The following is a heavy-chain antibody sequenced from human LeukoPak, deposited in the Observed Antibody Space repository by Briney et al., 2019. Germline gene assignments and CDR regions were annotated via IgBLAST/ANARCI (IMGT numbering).Heavy chain of an antibody. Sequence: ASVKVSCKASGYTFTSYYMHWVRQATGQGLEWMGIINPSGGSTSYAQKFQCRVTMTRDTSTSTVYMELSSLRSEDTGVYYCARVIEIGGSLDYWGQGTLVTVSS. J-gene: IGHJ4*02. CDR3: ARVIEIGGSLDY. CDR2: INPSGGST. D-gene: IGHD1-26*01. CDR1: GYTFTSYY. V-gene: IGHV1-46*01.